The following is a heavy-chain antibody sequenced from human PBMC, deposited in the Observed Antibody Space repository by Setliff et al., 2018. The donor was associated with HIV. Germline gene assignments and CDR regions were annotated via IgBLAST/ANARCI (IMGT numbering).Heavy chain of an antibody. CDR3: ARGGRKDLTDN. D-gene: IGHD2-21*02. Sequence: SETLSLTCNVSGGSISSGRYFRSWIRQPPGGGLEWIGYIYSTGNTYYNPSLKSRVSISLDTSENQFSLNLTSVTVADTAVYYCARGGRKDLTDNWGQGSLVTVSS. CDR1: GGSISSGRYF. CDR2: IYSTGNT. J-gene: IGHJ4*02. V-gene: IGHV4-31*03.